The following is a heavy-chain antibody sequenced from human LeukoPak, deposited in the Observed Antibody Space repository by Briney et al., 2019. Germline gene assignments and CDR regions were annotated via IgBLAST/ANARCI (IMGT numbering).Heavy chain of an antibody. V-gene: IGHV3-48*04. D-gene: IGHD1-14*01. J-gene: IGHJ4*02. CDR2: ISGAHSPI. Sequence: GSLLLSCAASGFPFISYSMNWIRPAPGKGLEWVSYISGAHSPIFYADSVRGRFTISRDNAKNSLYLQMNSLTAEDTAVYYCARRRGTSFGLLDYWGQGTVVTVSS. CDR1: GFPFISYS. CDR3: ARRRGTSFGLLDY.